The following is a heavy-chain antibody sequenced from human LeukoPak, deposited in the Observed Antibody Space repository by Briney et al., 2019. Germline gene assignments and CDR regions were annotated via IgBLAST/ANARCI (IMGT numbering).Heavy chain of an antibody. CDR3: ARGRTGYQLLPTKKNYSYYYVDV. V-gene: IGHV4-34*01. CDR1: GGSFSGYY. D-gene: IGHD2-2*01. CDR2: INHSGST. Sequence: SETLSLTCDVYGGSFSGYYWSWIRQPPGKGLEWIGEINHSGSTNYNPSLKSRVTISLDTSKNQFSLKLSSVTAADTAMYFCARGRTGYQLLPTKKNYSYYYVDVWGKGTTVTVSS. J-gene: IGHJ6*03.